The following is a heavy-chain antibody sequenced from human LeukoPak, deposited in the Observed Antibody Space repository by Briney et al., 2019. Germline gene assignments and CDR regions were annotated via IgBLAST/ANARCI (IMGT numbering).Heavy chain of an antibody. D-gene: IGHD6-19*01. CDR1: GYTFSDYY. V-gene: IGHV5-51*01. CDR3: SRQRGASSGWYYYYYGMDV. J-gene: IGHJ6*02. Sequence: GESLKISCKGSGYTFSDYYIAWVRQMPGKGLEWMGIIYPGDSDTKYSPSFQGQVTISVDKSISTACLQWSSLKASDTAMYYCSRQRGASSGWYYYYYGMDVWGQGTTVTVSS. CDR2: IYPGDSDT.